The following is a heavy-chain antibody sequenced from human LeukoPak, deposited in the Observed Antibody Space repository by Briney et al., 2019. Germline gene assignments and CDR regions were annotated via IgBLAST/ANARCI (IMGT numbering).Heavy chain of an antibody. CDR2: IYSGGST. CDR3: ARVSSGSYPGY. CDR1: GFTVSSNY. Sequence: GGSLRLSCAASGFTVSSNYMSWVRQAPGKGLEWVSVIYSGGSTYYADSVKGRFTISRDNSKNTLYLQMNSLRAEDTAVYYCARVSSGSYPGYWGQGTLVTVSS. J-gene: IGHJ4*02. D-gene: IGHD1-26*01. V-gene: IGHV3-66*01.